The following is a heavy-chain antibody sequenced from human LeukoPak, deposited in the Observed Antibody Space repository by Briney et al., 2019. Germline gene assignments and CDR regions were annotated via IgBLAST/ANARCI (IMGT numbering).Heavy chain of an antibody. CDR2: IYPGDSET. J-gene: IGHJ4*02. CDR1: GYGFSSYW. Sequence: GESLKISCKGSGYGFSSYWIGWVRQMPGKGLEWMGIIYPGDSETRYSPTFQGQVTLSADKSISTAYLQWGSLRASDTAMYYCARHDQLGEQALSIIYWGQGTPVTVSS. CDR3: ARHDQLGEQALSIIY. V-gene: IGHV5-51*01. D-gene: IGHD7-27*01.